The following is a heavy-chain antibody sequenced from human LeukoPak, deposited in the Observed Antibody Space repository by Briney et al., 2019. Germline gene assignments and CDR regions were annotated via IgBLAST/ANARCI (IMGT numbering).Heavy chain of an antibody. CDR2: MNPNSGNT. CDR3: ARGSIPNYYDSSGIDP. Sequence: GASVKVSCKASGYTFTSYDINWVRQATGQGLEWMGWMNPNSGNTGYAQKFQGRVTMTRNTSISTAYMELSSLRSEDTAVYYCARGSIPNYYDSSGIDPWGQGTLVTVSS. J-gene: IGHJ5*02. CDR1: GYTFTSYD. V-gene: IGHV1-8*01. D-gene: IGHD3-22*01.